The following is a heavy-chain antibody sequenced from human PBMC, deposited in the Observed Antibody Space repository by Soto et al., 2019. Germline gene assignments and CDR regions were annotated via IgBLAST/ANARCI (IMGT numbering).Heavy chain of an antibody. D-gene: IGHD3-9*01. J-gene: IGHJ6*03. V-gene: IGHV1-8*01. CDR1: AYTFTSYD. Sequence: GDSGKGSCKASAYTFTSYDINDMRQATVQGVAWRGVINPNNDNTCYAQKLQSRATMTSNSSISRAYMALNSLKTKDTAVFYCAKVLRYFDWLLDSYYYYMDVWGKGTTVTVSS. CDR3: AKVLRYFDWLLDSYYYYMDV. CDR2: INPNNDNT.